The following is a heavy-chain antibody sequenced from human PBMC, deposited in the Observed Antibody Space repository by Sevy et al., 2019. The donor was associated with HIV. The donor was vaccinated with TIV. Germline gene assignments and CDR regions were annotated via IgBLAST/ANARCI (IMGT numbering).Heavy chain of an antibody. Sequence: ASVKVSCKTSGYTFSNYDVIWVRQAPGQGLEWMGWISASNDNTKYAQRLQGRVTMTTDTSSGTAYMELTSLRSDDTAVYYCARKTMIVDFDYWGQGTLVTVSS. CDR2: ISASNDNT. D-gene: IGHD3-22*01. CDR1: GYTFSNYD. CDR3: ARKTMIVDFDY. J-gene: IGHJ4*02. V-gene: IGHV1-18*04.